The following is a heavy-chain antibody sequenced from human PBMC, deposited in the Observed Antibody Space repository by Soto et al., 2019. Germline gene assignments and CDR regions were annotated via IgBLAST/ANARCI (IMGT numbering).Heavy chain of an antibody. CDR3: AKGGDSSGFQVDF. V-gene: IGHV3-30*18. CDR1: GFTVSIYG. D-gene: IGHD3-22*01. CDR2: ISYDGSNK. J-gene: IGHJ4*02. Sequence: GGSLRLSCAASGFTVSIYGMPGVFQAPGKGLEWVAVISYDGSNKYYADSVKGRFTISRDNSKNTLYLQMNSLRAEDTAVYYCAKGGDSSGFQVDFWGQGTLGTGSS.